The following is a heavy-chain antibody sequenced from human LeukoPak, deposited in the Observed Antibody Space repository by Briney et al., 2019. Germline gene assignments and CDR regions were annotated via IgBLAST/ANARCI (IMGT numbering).Heavy chain of an antibody. CDR2: IYYSGST. V-gene: IGHV4-59*01. Sequence: KTSETLSLTCTVSGGSISSYYWSWIRQPPGKGLEWIGHIYYSGSTNYNPSLKSRVTISVDTSKNQFSLKLSSVTAADTAVYYCARDRHGMDVWGQGTTVTVSS. CDR1: GGSISSYY. J-gene: IGHJ6*02. CDR3: ARDRHGMDV.